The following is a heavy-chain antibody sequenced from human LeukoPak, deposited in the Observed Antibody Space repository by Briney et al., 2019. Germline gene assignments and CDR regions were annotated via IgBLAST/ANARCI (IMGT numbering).Heavy chain of an antibody. D-gene: IGHD2-15*01. V-gene: IGHV3-30*03. CDR3: ASDSPGYDSGSYFAY. CDR1: GFTFNSYG. J-gene: IGHJ4*02. CDR2: ISYDGNNQ. Sequence: GGSLRLSCAASGFTFNSYGMHWVRQAPGKGLEWVAVISYDGNNQYYADSVKGRFTISRDNAKNSLFLQMNSLRDEDTAVYYCASDSPGYDSGSYFAYWGQGTLVTVSS.